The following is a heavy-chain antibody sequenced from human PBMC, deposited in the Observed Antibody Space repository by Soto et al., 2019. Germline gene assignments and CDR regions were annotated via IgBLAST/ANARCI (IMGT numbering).Heavy chain of an antibody. V-gene: IGHV3-74*01. D-gene: IGHD6-19*01. CDR2: INSDGSST. CDR3: AREGRIAVAGTDAFDI. CDR1: GFTFSSYW. Sequence: GGSLRLSCAASGFTFSSYWMHWVRQAPGKGLVWVSRINSDGSSTSYADSVKGRFTISRDNAKNTLYLQMNSLRAEDTTVYYCAREGRIAVAGTDAFDIWGQGTMVTVSS. J-gene: IGHJ3*02.